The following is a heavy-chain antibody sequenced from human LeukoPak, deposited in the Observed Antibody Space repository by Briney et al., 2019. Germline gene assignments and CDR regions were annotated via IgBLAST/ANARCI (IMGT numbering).Heavy chain of an antibody. Sequence: ASVKVSCKVSGYTFTSFGINWVRQVTGQGLEWMGWMNPNTGNTGYAQKFQGRVTMTRDTSISTAYMELSGLTSEDTAVYFCASGSTSTYDFWGHGTMVTVSS. CDR1: GYTFTSFG. J-gene: IGHJ4*01. CDR3: ASGSTSTYDF. V-gene: IGHV1-8*01. D-gene: IGHD2-2*01. CDR2: MNPNTGNT.